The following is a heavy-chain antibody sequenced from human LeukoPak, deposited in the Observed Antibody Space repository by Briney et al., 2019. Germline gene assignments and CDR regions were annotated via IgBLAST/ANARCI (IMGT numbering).Heavy chain of an antibody. J-gene: IGHJ5*02. CDR3: ARDYCTSTTCPNWFDP. Sequence: SETLSLTCAVSGGSISSNNYWSWVRQPPGEALEWIGEIFHSGSTKYNPSLDSRVTISVDKSKNQFSLKLNSVTAADTAVYYCARDYCTSTTCPNWFDPWGQGTLVTVSS. CDR2: IFHSGST. V-gene: IGHV4-4*02. CDR1: GGSISSNNY. D-gene: IGHD2-2*01.